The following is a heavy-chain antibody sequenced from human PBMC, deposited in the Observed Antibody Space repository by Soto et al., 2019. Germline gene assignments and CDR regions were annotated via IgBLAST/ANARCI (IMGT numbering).Heavy chain of an antibody. Sequence: QVQLQESGPGLVKPSQTLSLTCTVSGGSISSGGYYWSWIRQHPGKGLEWIGYIYYSGSTYYNPSLKSRVTISVDTYKHQFSLKLSSVTAADTAVYYCARSPEATVTAFDYWGQGTLVTVSS. D-gene: IGHD4-17*01. CDR2: IYYSGST. V-gene: IGHV4-31*03. CDR1: GGSISSGGYY. CDR3: ARSPEATVTAFDY. J-gene: IGHJ4*02.